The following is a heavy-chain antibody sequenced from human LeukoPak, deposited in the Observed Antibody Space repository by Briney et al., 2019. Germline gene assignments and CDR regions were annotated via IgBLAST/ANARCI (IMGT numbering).Heavy chain of an antibody. J-gene: IGHJ5*02. CDR3: ARGIVVVPAAMSHP. D-gene: IGHD2-2*01. Sequence: ASVKVSCKASGYTFTGYYMHWVRQAPGQGLEWMGWINPNSGGTNYAQKFQGRVTMTRDTSISTAYMELSRLRSGDTAVYYCARGIVVVPAAMSHPWGQGTLVTVSS. CDR2: INPNSGGT. V-gene: IGHV1-2*02. CDR1: GYTFTGYY.